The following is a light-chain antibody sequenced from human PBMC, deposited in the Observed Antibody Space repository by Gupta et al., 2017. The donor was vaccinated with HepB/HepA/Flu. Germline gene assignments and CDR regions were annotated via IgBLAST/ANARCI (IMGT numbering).Light chain of an antibody. CDR1: ALPKQY. V-gene: IGLV3-25*03. CDR2: KDS. CDR3: QSADSSGTYRV. Sequence: SSPLPQPPSVSVSPGQTARITCPGDALPKQYAYWYQQKPGQAPVLVIYKDSERPSGSPERFSGSSSGTTVTLTISGVQAEDEADYYCQSADSSGTYRVFGGGTKLTVL. J-gene: IGLJ3*02.